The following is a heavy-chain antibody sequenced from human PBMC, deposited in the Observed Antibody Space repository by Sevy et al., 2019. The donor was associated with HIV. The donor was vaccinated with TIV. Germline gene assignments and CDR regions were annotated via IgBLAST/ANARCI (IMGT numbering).Heavy chain of an antibody. D-gene: IGHD1-20*01. V-gene: IGHV3-15*01. Sequence: GGSLRLSCATSGFTFTNAWMSWVRQAPGKGLEWVGRIKSKPDGGTTDYAAPVKGRFTISRDNSNNTLYLQMNSLRAEDTAMYYCAKEITVAGAFEYYFGLDVWGQGTTVTVSS. CDR3: AKEITVAGAFEYYFGLDV. J-gene: IGHJ6*02. CDR2: IKSKPDGGTT. CDR1: GFTFTNAW.